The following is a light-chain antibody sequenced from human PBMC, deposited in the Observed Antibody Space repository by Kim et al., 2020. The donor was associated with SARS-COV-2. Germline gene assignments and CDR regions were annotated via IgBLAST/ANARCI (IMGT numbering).Light chain of an antibody. Sequence: QSVLTQPPSVSAAPGQKVTISCSGSSSNIGNNYVYWYHQLPGTAPKLLIYDNNKRPSGIPDRFSGSKSGTSATLGITGLQAGDEADYYCGTWDSSLSGVVFGGGTQLTVL. CDR2: DNN. CDR3: GTWDSSLSGVV. V-gene: IGLV1-51*01. CDR1: SSNIGNNY. J-gene: IGLJ2*01.